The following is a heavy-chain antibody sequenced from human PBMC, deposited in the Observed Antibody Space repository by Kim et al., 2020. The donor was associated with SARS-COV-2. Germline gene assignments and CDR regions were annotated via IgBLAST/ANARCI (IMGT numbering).Heavy chain of an antibody. V-gene: IGHV3-7*03. CDR1: GFNFNAYW. CDR3: ARETSRAFDT. J-gene: IGHJ3*02. Sequence: GGSLRLSCAISGFNFNAYWMSWVRQAPGKGLEWVALINTDGGQKYYVDSVRGRFTVSRDNAKNSLYLEMNSLRGEDTAVYYCARETSRAFDTWGQGTMVTVSS. CDR2: INTDGGQK.